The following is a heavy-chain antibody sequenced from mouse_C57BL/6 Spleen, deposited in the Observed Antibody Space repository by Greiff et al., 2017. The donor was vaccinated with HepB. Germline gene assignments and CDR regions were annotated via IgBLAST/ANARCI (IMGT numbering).Heavy chain of an antibody. Sequence: EVKVEESGGGLVKPGGSLKLSCAASGFTFSSYAMSWVRQTPEKRLEWVATISDGGSYTYYPDNVKGRFTISRDNAKNNLYLQMSHLKSEDTAMYYCARDHYYGSNHFDYWGQGTTLTVSS. D-gene: IGHD1-1*01. CDR1: GFTFSSYA. V-gene: IGHV5-4*01. CDR3: ARDHYYGSNHFDY. CDR2: ISDGGSYT. J-gene: IGHJ2*01.